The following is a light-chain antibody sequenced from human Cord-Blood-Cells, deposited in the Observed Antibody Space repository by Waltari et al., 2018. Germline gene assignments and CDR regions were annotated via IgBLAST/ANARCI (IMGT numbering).Light chain of an antibody. CDR2: WAS. V-gene: IGKV4-1*01. J-gene: IGKJ1*01. CDR1: QSVLYSSNNKNY. Sequence: DIVMTQSPDSLAVSLGERATINCKSSQSVLYSSNNKNYLAWYQQKPGQLPKLLIYWASTRESGVPVRFSGSGSGTDFTLTISCLQAEDVAVYYCQQYYSTPWTFGQGTKVEIK. CDR3: QQYYSTPWT.